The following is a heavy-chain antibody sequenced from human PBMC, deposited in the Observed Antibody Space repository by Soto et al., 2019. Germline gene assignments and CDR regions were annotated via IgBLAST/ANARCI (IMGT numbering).Heavy chain of an antibody. CDR2: ISYDGSNK. Sequence: GGSLRLSCAASGFTFSSYGMHWVRQAPGKGLEWVAVISYDGSNKYYADSVKGRFTISRDNAKNTLYLQMNSLRAEDTAVYYCAGADLLYNWNDLGGLYDAFDIWGQGTMVTVSS. CDR3: AGADLLYNWNDLGGLYDAFDI. CDR1: GFTFSSYG. V-gene: IGHV3-30*03. J-gene: IGHJ3*02. D-gene: IGHD1-20*01.